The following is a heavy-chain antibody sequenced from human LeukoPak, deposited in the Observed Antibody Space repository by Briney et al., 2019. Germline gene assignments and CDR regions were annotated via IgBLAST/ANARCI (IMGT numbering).Heavy chain of an antibody. V-gene: IGHV3-30*02. CDR1: GFTFSSYG. J-gene: IGHJ4*02. CDR3: ATDTPGRWDPPFDY. CDR2: IRYDGSNK. Sequence: GSLRLSCAASGFTFSSYGMHWVRQAPGKGLEWVAFIRYDGSNKYYADSVKGRFTISRDNSKNTLYLQMNSLRAEDTAVYYCATDTPGRWDPPFDYWGQGTLVTVSS. D-gene: IGHD1-26*01.